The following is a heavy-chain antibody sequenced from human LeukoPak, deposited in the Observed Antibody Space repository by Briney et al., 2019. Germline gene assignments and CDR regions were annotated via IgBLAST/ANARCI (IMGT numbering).Heavy chain of an antibody. CDR2: ISAYNGNT. V-gene: IGHV1-18*01. D-gene: IGHD3-22*01. J-gene: IGHJ4*02. CDR3: ARDPYYDSSSYPDY. CDR1: GYTFTSYG. Sequence: ASVKVSCKASGYTFTSYGISWVRQAPGQGLEWMGWISAYNGNTNYAQKLQGRVTMTTETSTSTAYMELRSLRSDDTAVYYCARDPYYDSSSYPDYWGQGTLVTVSS.